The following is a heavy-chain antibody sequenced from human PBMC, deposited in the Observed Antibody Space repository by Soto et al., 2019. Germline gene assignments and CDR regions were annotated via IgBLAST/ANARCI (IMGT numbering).Heavy chain of an antibody. V-gene: IGHV1-69*02. J-gene: IGHJ4*02. Sequence: VQLVQSGAEVKKPGSSVRVSCKASGDTFTFYSINWVRQAPGLGLGWMGRINPILSMSNYAQRFQGRVTMTADKSTSTAYMELSSLRSEDTAMYYCASSYGSGYRAFDYWGQGALVTVSS. CDR2: INPILSMS. CDR3: ASSYGSGYRAFDY. CDR1: GDTFTFYS. D-gene: IGHD3-10*01.